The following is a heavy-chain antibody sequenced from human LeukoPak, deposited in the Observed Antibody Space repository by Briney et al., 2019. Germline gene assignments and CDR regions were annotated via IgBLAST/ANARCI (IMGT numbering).Heavy chain of an antibody. CDR3: ARQDIVATIEDY. D-gene: IGHD5-12*01. CDR2: ISAYNGNT. Sequence: ASVKVSCTASGYTFTSYGISWVRQAPGQGLEWMGWISAYNGNTNYAQKLQGRVTMTTDTSTSTAYMELRSLRSDDTAVYYCARQDIVATIEDYWGQGTLVTVSS. CDR1: GYTFTSYG. V-gene: IGHV1-18*01. J-gene: IGHJ4*02.